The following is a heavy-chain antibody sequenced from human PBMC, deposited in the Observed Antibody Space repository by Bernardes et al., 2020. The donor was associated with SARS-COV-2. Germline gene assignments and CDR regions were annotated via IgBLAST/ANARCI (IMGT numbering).Heavy chain of an antibody. J-gene: IGHJ6*01. D-gene: IGHD3-3*02. CDR3: GRDSSISSNFYYGVDV. CDR1: GFTFTRHG. V-gene: IGHV3-30-3*01. Sequence: GSLRLSCKVSGFTFTRHGIHWVLQAPGKGLEWVATVPRDGNNKEYAESVNGRFTSFRDTSKNTLFLQMHSLRREDTAVYYCGRDSSISSNFYYGVDVWGQGTTVIVSS. CDR2: VPRDGNNK.